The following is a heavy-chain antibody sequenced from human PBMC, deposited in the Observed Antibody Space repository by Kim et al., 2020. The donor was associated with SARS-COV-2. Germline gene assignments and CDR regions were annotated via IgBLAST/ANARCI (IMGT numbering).Heavy chain of an antibody. D-gene: IGHD6-13*01. J-gene: IGHJ4*02. CDR3: ARGSSSWYPSFDY. V-gene: IGHV6-1*01. Sequence: YAVSVKSRITINPDPSKNQFSLQLNSVTPEDTAVYYCARGSSSWYPSFDYWGQGTLVTVSS.